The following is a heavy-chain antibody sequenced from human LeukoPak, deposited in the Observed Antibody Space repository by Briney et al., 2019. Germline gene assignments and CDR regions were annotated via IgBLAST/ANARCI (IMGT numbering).Heavy chain of an antibody. CDR1: GYSISSGYY. CDR2: IYHSGST. J-gene: IGHJ3*02. Sequence: PSETLSLTCTVSGYSISSGYYWGWIRQPPGKGLEWIGSIYHSGSTYYNPSLKSRVTISVDTSKNQFSLKLSSVTAADTAVYYCAREGEIPGNAFDIWGQGTMVTVSS. CDR3: AREGEIPGNAFDI. V-gene: IGHV4-38-2*02. D-gene: IGHD5-24*01.